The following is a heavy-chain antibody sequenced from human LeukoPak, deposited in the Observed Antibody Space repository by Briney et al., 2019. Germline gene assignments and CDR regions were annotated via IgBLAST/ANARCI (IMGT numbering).Heavy chain of an antibody. Sequence: PGGSLRLSCAASGFTFDDYTMHWVRQAPGKGLEWVSLISWDGGSTYYADSVKGRFTISRDNAKNSLYLQMNSLRAEDTALYYCAKERKYYYGSGSYTGIDYWGQGTLVTVSS. CDR3: AKERKYYYGSGSYTGIDY. V-gene: IGHV3-43*01. J-gene: IGHJ4*02. CDR2: ISWDGGST. CDR1: GFTFDDYT. D-gene: IGHD3-10*01.